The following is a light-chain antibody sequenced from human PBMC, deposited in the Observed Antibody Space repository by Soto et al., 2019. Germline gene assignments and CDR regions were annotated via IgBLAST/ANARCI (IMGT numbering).Light chain of an antibody. J-gene: IGKJ1*01. CDR3: QQYNSWT. Sequence: DIQMTQSPSTLSASVGDRVTITCRASQSISSWLAWYQQKPGKAPKLLIYDASSLESGVPSRFSGSGSGTEFTLTISSLQPDDFATYYCQQYNSWTFGQGTKGGYQ. CDR1: QSISSW. V-gene: IGKV1-5*01. CDR2: DAS.